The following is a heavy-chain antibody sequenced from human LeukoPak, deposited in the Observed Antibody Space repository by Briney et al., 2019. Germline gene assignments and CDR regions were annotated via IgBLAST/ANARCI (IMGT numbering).Heavy chain of an antibody. V-gene: IGHV4-39*07. Sequence: KPSGTLSLTCTVSGGSISSSSYYWGWIRQPPGKGLEWIGSIYYSGSTYINPSLKSRVTISLDTSKNQFSLRLSSVAAADTALYYCASYYYFASGFFYNGIDYWGQGTLVTVSS. J-gene: IGHJ4*02. D-gene: IGHD3-10*01. CDR3: ASYYYFASGFFYNGIDY. CDR1: GGSISSSSYY. CDR2: IYYSGST.